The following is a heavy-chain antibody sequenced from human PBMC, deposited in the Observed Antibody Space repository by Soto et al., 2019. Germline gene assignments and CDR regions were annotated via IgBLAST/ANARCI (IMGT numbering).Heavy chain of an antibody. CDR3: VRDNWNSSFYVLDI. V-gene: IGHV4-31*03. Sequence: SETLSLTGTVSGGSVSSGGYYWSWIRQHPGKGLEWIGYINYSVSTYYNPSLKSRLTISVDTSKHQFSLKLRSVTAADTAVYYCVRDNWNSSFYVLDIWGQGTMVTVSS. J-gene: IGHJ3*02. D-gene: IGHD1-1*01. CDR1: GGSVSSGGYY. CDR2: INYSVST.